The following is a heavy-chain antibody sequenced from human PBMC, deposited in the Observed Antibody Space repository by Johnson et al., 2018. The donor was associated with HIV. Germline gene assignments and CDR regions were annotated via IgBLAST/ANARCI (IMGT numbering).Heavy chain of an antibody. Sequence: VQLVESGGGLVQPGGSLRLSCAASGFTFITYWMSWVRQAPGKGLEWVANIKQDGSEKYYVGSVKGRFTISRDSAKNSLYLQMNSLRAEDTAVYYCKISSSTGFEFWGQGTMVTVSS. CDR1: GFTFITYW. V-gene: IGHV3-7*03. J-gene: IGHJ3*01. CDR3: KISSSTGFEF. D-gene: IGHD6-6*01. CDR2: IKQDGSEK.